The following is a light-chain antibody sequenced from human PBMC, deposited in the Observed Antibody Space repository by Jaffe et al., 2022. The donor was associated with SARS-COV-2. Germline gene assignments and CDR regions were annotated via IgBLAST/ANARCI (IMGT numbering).Light chain of an antibody. CDR3: NSYTSSSTWV. V-gene: IGLV2-14*03. J-gene: IGLJ3*02. CDR2: GVS. CDR1: SSDIGGYNY. Sequence: QSALTQPASVSGSPGQSITISCTGTSSDIGGYNYVSWYQHHPGQAPKLMIFGVSNRPSGVSNRFSGSKSGNTASLTVSGLQTEDEADYYCNSYTSSSTWVFGGGTKLTVL.